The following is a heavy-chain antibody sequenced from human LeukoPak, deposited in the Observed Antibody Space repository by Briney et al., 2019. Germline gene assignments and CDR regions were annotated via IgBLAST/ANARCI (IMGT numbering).Heavy chain of an antibody. CDR1: GFIFSSYA. J-gene: IGHJ4*02. CDR2: ISGSGGST. D-gene: IGHD5-18*01. V-gene: IGHV3-23*01. Sequence: PGGSLRLSCAASGFIFSSYAMSWVRQAPGKGLEWVSTISGSGGSTYYADSVKGRFTISRDNAKNSLYLQMNSLRAEDTAVYYCARDTWIQLWLPFDYWGQGTLVTVSS. CDR3: ARDTWIQLWLPFDY.